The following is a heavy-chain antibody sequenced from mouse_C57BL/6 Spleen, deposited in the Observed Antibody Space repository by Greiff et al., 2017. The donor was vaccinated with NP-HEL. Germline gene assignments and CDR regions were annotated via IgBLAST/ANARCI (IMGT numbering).Heavy chain of an antibody. Sequence: EVHLVESGGGLVKPGGSLKLSCAASGFTFSDYGMHWVRQAPEKGLEWVAYISSGSSTIYYADTVKGRFTISRDNAKNTLFLQMTSLRSEDTAMYYCARRDTTVRDYAMDYWGQGTSVTVSS. CDR3: ARRDTTVRDYAMDY. CDR2: ISSGSSTI. CDR1: GFTFSDYG. J-gene: IGHJ4*01. D-gene: IGHD1-1*01. V-gene: IGHV5-17*01.